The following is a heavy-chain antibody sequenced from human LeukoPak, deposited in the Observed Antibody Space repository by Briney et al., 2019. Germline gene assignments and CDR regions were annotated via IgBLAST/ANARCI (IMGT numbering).Heavy chain of an antibody. D-gene: IGHD6-19*01. CDR3: ARAVAGKKYFQH. CDR1: GGSFRGYY. J-gene: IGHJ1*01. Sequence: PSETLSLTCDVYGGSFRGYYWSWIRQPPGKGLGWIGEINHSGSTNYNPFLMSRVTISVDTSKNQFYLKLSSVTAADTAVYYCARAVAGKKYFQHWGQGTLVTVSS. V-gene: IGHV4-34*01. CDR2: INHSGST.